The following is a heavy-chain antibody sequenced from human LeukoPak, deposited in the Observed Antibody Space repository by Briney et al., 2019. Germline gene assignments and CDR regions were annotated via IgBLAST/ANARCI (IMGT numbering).Heavy chain of an antibody. Sequence: PGGSLRLSCAASGFTFSSYAMSWVRQAPGKGLEWVSAISGSGGSTYYADSVKGRFTISRDNSKNTLYLQMNSLRAEDTAVYYCAKVYCSSTSCYEGWLDYYFDYWGQGTLVTVSS. J-gene: IGHJ4*02. CDR3: AKVYCSSTSCYEGWLDYYFDY. CDR1: GFTFSSYA. CDR2: ISGSGGST. V-gene: IGHV3-23*01. D-gene: IGHD2-2*01.